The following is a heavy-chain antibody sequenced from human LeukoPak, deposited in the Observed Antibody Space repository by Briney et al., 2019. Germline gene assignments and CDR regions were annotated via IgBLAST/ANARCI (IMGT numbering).Heavy chain of an antibody. D-gene: IGHD1-26*01. CDR1: GFTFSSHW. CDR2: IESNGNTE. J-gene: IGHJ4*02. Sequence: TGGSLRLSCAASGFTFSSHWMHWVRQTPGKGLVWVSRIESNGNTEMYADSVRGRFTISRDNAKNTLYLQMNSLRAEDTAVYYCAREHRGAGATVDYWGQGTLVTVSS. CDR3: AREHRGAGATVDY. V-gene: IGHV3-74*03.